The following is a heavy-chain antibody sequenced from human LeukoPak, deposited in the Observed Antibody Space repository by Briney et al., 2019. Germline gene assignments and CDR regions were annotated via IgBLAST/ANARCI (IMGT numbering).Heavy chain of an antibody. D-gene: IGHD1-26*01. CDR3: ARVNTWEIQGYVDY. J-gene: IGHJ4*02. CDR1: GFTFSSYA. CDR2: ISYDGSNK. V-gene: IGHV3-30-3*01. Sequence: GGSLRLSCAASGFTFSSYAMHWVRQAPGKALEWVAVISYDGSNKYYADSVKGRFTISRDNSKNTLYLQMNSLRAEDTAVYYCARVNTWEIQGYVDYWGQGTLVTVSS.